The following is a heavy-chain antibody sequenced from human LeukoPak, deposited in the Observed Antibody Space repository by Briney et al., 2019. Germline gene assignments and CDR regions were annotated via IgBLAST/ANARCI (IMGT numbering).Heavy chain of an antibody. CDR1: GITFSTYG. D-gene: IGHD3-22*01. CDR3: ASYSSASFDY. Sequence: PGGSLRLSCAASGITFSTYGMHWVRQAPGTGLEWVAFIRYDGSYKYYADSVKGRFTISRDNSKSTLYLQMNSLRTEDTALYYCASYSSASFDYWGQGTLVTVSS. V-gene: IGHV3-30*02. J-gene: IGHJ4*02. CDR2: IRYDGSYK.